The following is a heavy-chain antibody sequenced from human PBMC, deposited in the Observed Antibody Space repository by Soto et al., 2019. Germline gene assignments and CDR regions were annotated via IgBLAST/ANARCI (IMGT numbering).Heavy chain of an antibody. CDR3: ARAPKVSGSSQTRPDF. CDR2: ISQSGNT. D-gene: IGHD6-6*01. J-gene: IGHJ4*02. CDR1: SGSFSGYY. V-gene: IGHV4-34*01. Sequence: PSAPLSLTCSIYSGSFSGYYWSWIRQPPGKGLEWIGEISQSGNTNYSPSLKSRVSISIDTSKKQFSLNLASVSAADTAVYYCARAPKVSGSSQTRPDFWGQGTLVTVSS.